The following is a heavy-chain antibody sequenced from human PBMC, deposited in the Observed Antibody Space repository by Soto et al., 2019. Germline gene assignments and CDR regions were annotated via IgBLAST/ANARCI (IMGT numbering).Heavy chain of an antibody. CDR3: AKDLSGSSGWYLRY. Sequence: SGGSLRLSCAASGFTFSSYGMHWVRQAPGKGLEWVAVISYDGSNKYYADSVKGRFTISRDNSKNTLYLQMNSLRAEDTAVYYCAKDLSGSSGWYLRYWGQGTLVTVSS. CDR2: ISYDGSNK. CDR1: GFTFSSYG. J-gene: IGHJ4*02. V-gene: IGHV3-30*18. D-gene: IGHD6-19*01.